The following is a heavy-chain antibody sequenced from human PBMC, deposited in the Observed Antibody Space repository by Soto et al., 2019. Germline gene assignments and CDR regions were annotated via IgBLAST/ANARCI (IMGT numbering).Heavy chain of an antibody. V-gene: IGHV1-2*02. J-gene: IGHJ3*02. CDR3: ARDRQNMVRGFIIGGAFDT. CDR1: EYTLTGHY. Sequence: GASVKVSCKASEYTLTGHYMHWMRQAPGQGLEWMGWINPNSGGTNYAPLFQGRVTMTRDTSINTAYMELTSLTSDDTAVYYCARDRQNMVRGFIIGGAFDTWGQGTVVPVS. D-gene: IGHD3-10*01. CDR2: INPNSGGT.